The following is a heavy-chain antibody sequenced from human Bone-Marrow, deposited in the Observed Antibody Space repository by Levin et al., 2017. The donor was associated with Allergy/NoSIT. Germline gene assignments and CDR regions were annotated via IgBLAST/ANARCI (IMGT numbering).Heavy chain of an antibody. CDR3: ARMGMSSSFDS. D-gene: IGHD6-6*01. Sequence: SETLSLTCTVSGGSITNGAYYWAWIRQHPVKGLEWIGYIYNSGSTFYNPSLKSRLSISLDTSKNQFSLKLTAMTAADTAVYYCARMGMSSSFDSWSQGTLVTVSS. J-gene: IGHJ4*02. CDR1: GGSITNGAYY. CDR2: IYNSGST. V-gene: IGHV4-31*03.